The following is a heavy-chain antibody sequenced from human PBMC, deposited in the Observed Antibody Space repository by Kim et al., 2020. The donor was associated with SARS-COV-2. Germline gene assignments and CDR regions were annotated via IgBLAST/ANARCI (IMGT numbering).Heavy chain of an antibody. CDR1: RDTFISYY. D-gene: IGHD1-1*01. CDR2: IYPDDSAT. Sequence: GESLKISCKGSRDTFISYYIAWVRQMPGKGLEWMGIIYPDDSATTYNPSFQGLVTISADQSISTAYLQLTSLKASDSAIYYCARPTSPYNFYGMDVWGQGTTVTVSS. CDR3: ARPTSPYNFYGMDV. J-gene: IGHJ6*02. V-gene: IGHV5-51*01.